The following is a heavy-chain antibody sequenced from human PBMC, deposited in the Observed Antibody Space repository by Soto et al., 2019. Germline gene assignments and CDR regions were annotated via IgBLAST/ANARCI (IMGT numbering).Heavy chain of an antibody. D-gene: IGHD3-10*01. J-gene: IGHJ4*02. CDR3: ARKPITMVRGEADGYFDY. CDR1: GFTFSSYA. V-gene: IGHV3-30-3*01. CDR2: ISYDGSNK. Sequence: HPGGSLRLSCAASGFTFSSYAMHWVRQAPGKGLEWVAVISYDGSNKYYADSVKGRFTISRDNSKNTLYLQMNSLRAEDTAVYYCARKPITMVRGEADGYFDYWGQGTLVTVSS.